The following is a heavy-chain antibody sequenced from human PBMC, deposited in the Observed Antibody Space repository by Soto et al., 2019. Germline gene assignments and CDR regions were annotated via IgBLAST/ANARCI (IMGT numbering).Heavy chain of an antibody. J-gene: IGHJ6*03. CDR2: ISSTSGTI. Sequence: EVKPVESGGGLVQPGGSLRLSCAASGFTFNTYTMNWVRQAPGKGLEWVSYISSTSGTIYYADSVKGRFTISRDNAENSLYLQMNSLRVEDTAVYYCARGQYYYYYMDVWGKGTTVTVSS. CDR1: GFTFNTYT. CDR3: ARGQYYYYYMDV. V-gene: IGHV3-48*04.